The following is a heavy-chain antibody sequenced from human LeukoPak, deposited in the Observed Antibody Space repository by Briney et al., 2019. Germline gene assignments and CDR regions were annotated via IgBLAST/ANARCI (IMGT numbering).Heavy chain of an antibody. V-gene: IGHV1-69*01. J-gene: IGHJ4*02. Sequence: ASVKVSCKASGGTFSSYAISWVRQAPGQGLEWMGGIIPIFGTANYAQKFQGRVTITADESTSTAYMELSSLRSEDTAVYYCAKDSFLSSSGPKGGYWGQGTLVTVPS. D-gene: IGHD6-6*01. CDR3: AKDSFLSSSGPKGGY. CDR1: GGTFSSYA. CDR2: IIPIFGTA.